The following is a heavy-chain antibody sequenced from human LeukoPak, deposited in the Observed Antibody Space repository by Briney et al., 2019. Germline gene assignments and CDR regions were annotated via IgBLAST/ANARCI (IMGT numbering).Heavy chain of an antibody. CDR1: GGSISSYY. D-gene: IGHD2-15*01. Sequence: SETLSLTCTVSGGSISSYYWSWIRQPPGKGLEWIGEINHSGSTNYNPSLKSRVTISVDTSKNQFSLKLSSVTAADTAVYYCASRALGGRYCSGGSCYNWGQGTLVTVSS. V-gene: IGHV4-34*01. CDR2: INHSGST. CDR3: ASRALGGRYCSGGSCYN. J-gene: IGHJ4*02.